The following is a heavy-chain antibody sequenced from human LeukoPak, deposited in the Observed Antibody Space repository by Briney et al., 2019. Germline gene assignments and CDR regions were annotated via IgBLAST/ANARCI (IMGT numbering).Heavy chain of an antibody. D-gene: IGHD3-22*01. V-gene: IGHV3-64D*09. CDR1: GFTFKNFA. J-gene: IGHJ4*02. CDR3: VRDDSHYYDSGDFPH. CDR2: ISNTGGST. Sequence: GGSLRLSCSASGFTFKNFAMHWVRQAPGKGLEYVSAISNTGGSTYHADSVKGRFTVSRDNSKNTLYLQMSSLRAEDTAIYHCVRDDSHYYDSGDFPHWGQGALVTVSS.